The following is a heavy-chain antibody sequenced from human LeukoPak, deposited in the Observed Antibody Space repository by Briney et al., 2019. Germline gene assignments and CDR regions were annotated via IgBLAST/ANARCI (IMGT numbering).Heavy chain of an antibody. CDR3: ARAREEADDAFDI. V-gene: IGHV4-30-4*01. Sequence: PSQTLSLTCTVSGGSISSGDYYWSWIRQPPGKGLEWIGYIYYSGSTYYNPSLKSRVTISVDTSKNQFSLKLSSVTAADTAVYYCARAREEADDAFDIWGQGTMVTVSS. CDR1: GGSISSGDYY. J-gene: IGHJ3*02. CDR2: IYYSGST.